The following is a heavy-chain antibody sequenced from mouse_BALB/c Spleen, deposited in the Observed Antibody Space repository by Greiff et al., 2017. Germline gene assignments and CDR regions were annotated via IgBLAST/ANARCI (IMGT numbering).Heavy chain of an antibody. CDR1: GFSLTGYG. J-gene: IGHJ4*01. CDR3: AREDYYGSSLYAMDY. CDR2: IWGDGST. D-gene: IGHD1-1*01. V-gene: IGHV2-6-7*01. Sequence: VKLMESGPGLVAPSQSLSITCTVSGFSLTGYGVNWVRQPPGKGLEWLGMIWGDGSTDYNSALKFRLSISKDNSKSQVFLKMNSLQTDDTARYYCAREDYYGSSLYAMDYWGQGTSVTVSS.